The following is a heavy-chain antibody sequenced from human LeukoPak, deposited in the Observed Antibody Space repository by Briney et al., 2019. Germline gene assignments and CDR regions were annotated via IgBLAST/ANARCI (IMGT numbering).Heavy chain of an antibody. CDR1: GFTFSSYA. V-gene: IGHV3-30*04. CDR3: AREVIGMGGYRYFDY. CDR2: ISYDGSNK. J-gene: IGHJ4*02. Sequence: GGSLRLSCAASGFTFSSYAMHWVRQAPGKGLEWVAVISYDGSNKYYADSVKGRFTISRDNSKNTLYLQMNSLRAEDTAVYYCAREVIGMGGYRYFDYWGQGTLVTVSS. D-gene: IGHD3-16*02.